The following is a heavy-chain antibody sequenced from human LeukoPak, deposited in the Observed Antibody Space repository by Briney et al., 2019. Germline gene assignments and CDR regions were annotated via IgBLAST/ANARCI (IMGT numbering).Heavy chain of an antibody. D-gene: IGHD3-10*01. CDR3: ARGGSALRFGELFTLGELDY. CDR1: GGSISSSSYY. V-gene: IGHV4-39*07. J-gene: IGHJ4*02. Sequence: SETLSLTCTVSGGSISSSSYYWGWIRQPPGKGLEWIGSIYYSGSTYYNPSLKSRVTISVDTSKNQFSLKLSSVTAADTAVYYCARGGSALRFGELFTLGELDYWGQGTLVTVSS. CDR2: IYYSGST.